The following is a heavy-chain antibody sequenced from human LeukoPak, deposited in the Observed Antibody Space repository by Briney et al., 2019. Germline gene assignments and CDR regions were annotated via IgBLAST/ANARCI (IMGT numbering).Heavy chain of an antibody. CDR2: IYVSGST. J-gene: IGHJ5*02. Sequence: SETLSLTCTVSGGPINNYYWSWIRQSPGKGLEWIGYIYVSGSTNYNPSLKSRVTISVDTSKKQFYPKLSSVTAADTAVYHCVRSSTSRFDPWGQGILVTVSS. D-gene: IGHD1/OR15-1a*01. CDR3: VRSSTSRFDP. CDR1: GGPINNYY. V-gene: IGHV4-59*01.